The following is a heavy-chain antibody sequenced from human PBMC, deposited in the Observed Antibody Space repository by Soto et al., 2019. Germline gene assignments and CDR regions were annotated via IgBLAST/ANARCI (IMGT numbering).Heavy chain of an antibody. V-gene: IGHV4-34*01. J-gene: IGHJ5*02. Sequence: SETLSLTCAVYGGSFSGYYWSWIRQPPGKGLEWIGEINHSGSTNYNPSLKSRVTISVDTSKNQFSLKLSSVTAADTAVYYCARRFDPWGQETLVTVS. CDR3: ARRFDP. CDR1: GGSFSGYY. CDR2: INHSGST.